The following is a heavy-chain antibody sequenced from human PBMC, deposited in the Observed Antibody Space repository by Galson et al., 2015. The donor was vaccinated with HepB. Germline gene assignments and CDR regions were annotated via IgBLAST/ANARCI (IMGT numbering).Heavy chain of an antibody. V-gene: IGHV3-74*01. CDR3: ARNHYWLFDY. D-gene: IGHD1-14*01. CDR2: INSDGSST. J-gene: IGHJ4*02. CDR1: RFTFSNYW. Sequence: LRLSCAASRFTFSNYWMHWVRQAPGKGLVWVSRINSDGSSTSYADSVKGRFTISRDNAKNSLYLQMNSLRAEDTAVYYCARNHYWLFDYLGQGTLVTVSS.